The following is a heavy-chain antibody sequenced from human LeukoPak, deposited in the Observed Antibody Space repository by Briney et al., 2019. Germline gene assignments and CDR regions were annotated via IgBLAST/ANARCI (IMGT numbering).Heavy chain of an antibody. CDR2: INPNSGGT. V-gene: IGHV1-2*06. CDR1: GYTFTGYY. J-gene: IGHJ3*02. D-gene: IGHD3-16*02. CDR3: ARDLRVGWLSFDMALDLDAFDI. Sequence: ASVKVSCKASGYTFTGYYMHWVRQAPGQGLEWMGRINPNSGGTNYAQKFQGRVTMTRDTSISTAYMELSRPRSDDTAVYYCARDLRVGWLSFDMALDLDAFDIWGQGTMVTVSS.